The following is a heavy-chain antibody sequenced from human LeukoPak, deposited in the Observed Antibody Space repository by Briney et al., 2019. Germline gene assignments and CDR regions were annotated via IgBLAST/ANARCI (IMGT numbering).Heavy chain of an antibody. CDR1: GFTFSSYG. CDR2: IWIDGSNK. Sequence: GRSLRLSCAASGFTFSSYGMHWVRQAPGKGLEWVAGIWIDGSNKYYADSVKGRFTISRDNSKNTLYLQMNSLRADDTAVYYCAKSRRWLQFCDSWGQGTLLTVSS. J-gene: IGHJ4*02. D-gene: IGHD5-24*01. V-gene: IGHV3-33*06. CDR3: AKSRRWLQFCDS.